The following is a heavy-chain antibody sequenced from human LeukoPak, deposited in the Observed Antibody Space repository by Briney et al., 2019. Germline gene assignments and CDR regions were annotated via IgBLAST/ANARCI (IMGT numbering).Heavy chain of an antibody. D-gene: IGHD1-26*01. Sequence: SETLSLTCTVSGGSISSYYWSWIRQPAGKGLEWVGRIYTSGSTNYNPSLKSRVTMSVDTSKNQFSLKLSSVTAADTAVYYCARGYSNSGSYVGWFDPWAREPWSPSPQ. V-gene: IGHV4-4*07. J-gene: IGHJ5*02. CDR3: ARGYSNSGSYVGWFDP. CDR2: IYTSGST. CDR1: GGSISSYY.